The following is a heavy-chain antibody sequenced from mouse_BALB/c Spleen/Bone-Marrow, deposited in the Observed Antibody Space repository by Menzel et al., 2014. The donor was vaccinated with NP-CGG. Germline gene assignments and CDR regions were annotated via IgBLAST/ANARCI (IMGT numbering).Heavy chain of an antibody. CDR2: IDPENGDT. Sequence: DVQLVESGAELVRSGASVKLSCTASGFNIKDYYMHWVKQRPEQGLEWIGWIDPENGDTEYAPKFQGKATMTADTSSNTAYLRLSSLTSEDTAVYYCNRYDWYLDVWGAGTTVTVSS. D-gene: IGHD2-14*01. CDR3: NRYDWYLDV. V-gene: IGHV14-4*02. J-gene: IGHJ1*01. CDR1: GFNIKDYY.